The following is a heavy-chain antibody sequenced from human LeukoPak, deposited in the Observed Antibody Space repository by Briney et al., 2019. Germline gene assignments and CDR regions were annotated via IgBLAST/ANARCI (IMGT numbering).Heavy chain of an antibody. CDR3: AREYGDQGTRNFDY. CDR2: INPNSGGT. CDR1: GYTFTGYY. J-gene: IGHJ4*02. Sequence: ASVKVSCKASGYTFTGYYMHWVRQAPGQGLEWMGWINPNSGGTNYAQKFQGRVTMTRDTSISTAYMELSRLRSDDTAVYYCAREYGDQGTRNFDYWGQGSLVTVSS. V-gene: IGHV1-2*02. D-gene: IGHD4-17*01.